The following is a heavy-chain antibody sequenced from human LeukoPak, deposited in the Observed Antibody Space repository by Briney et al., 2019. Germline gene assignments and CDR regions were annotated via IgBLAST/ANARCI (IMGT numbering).Heavy chain of an antibody. J-gene: IGHJ5*02. D-gene: IGHD3-22*01. V-gene: IGHV3-23*01. CDR3: AKDEEYYYDSSGYYYFWFDP. CDR2: ISGSGGST. Sequence: GGSLRLSCAASGFTFSSYAMSWVRQAPGKGLEWVSAISGSGGSTYYAYSVKGRFTISRDNSKNTLYLQMNSLRAEDTAVYYCAKDEEYYYDSSGYYYFWFDPWGQGTLVTVSS. CDR1: GFTFSSYA.